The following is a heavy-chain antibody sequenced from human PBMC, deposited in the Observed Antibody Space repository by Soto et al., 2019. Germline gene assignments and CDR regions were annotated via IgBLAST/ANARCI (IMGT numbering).Heavy chain of an antibody. J-gene: IGHJ3*02. D-gene: IGHD1-20*01. CDR3: AKAPRITPDAFDI. V-gene: IGHV3-23*01. CDR1: GFTFSSYA. Sequence: EVQLLESGGGLVQPGGSLRLSCAASGFTFSSYAMSWVRQAPGKGLEWVSAISGSGGSTYYADSVKGRFTISRENSMNTLYLQMHSLRSEDTAVYYCAKAPRITPDAFDIWGQGTMVTVSS. CDR2: ISGSGGST.